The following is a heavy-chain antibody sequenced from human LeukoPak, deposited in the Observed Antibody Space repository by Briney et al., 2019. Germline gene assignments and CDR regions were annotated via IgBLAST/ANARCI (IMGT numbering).Heavy chain of an antibody. J-gene: IGHJ3*02. CDR2: ISYDGSNK. Sequence: GGSLRLSCAASGFTFSSYGMQWVRQAPGKVLEWVSFISYDGSNKYYADSVKGRLTISRDNSKNTLYLQMNSLRAEDTAVYYCAKNRDPIIKGDAFDIWGQGTMVTVSS. V-gene: IGHV3-30*18. CDR3: AKNRDPIIKGDAFDI. D-gene: IGHD3-10*01. CDR1: GFTFSSYG.